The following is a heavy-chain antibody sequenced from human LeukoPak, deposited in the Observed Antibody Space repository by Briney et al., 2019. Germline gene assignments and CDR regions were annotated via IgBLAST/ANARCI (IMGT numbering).Heavy chain of an antibody. J-gene: IGHJ3*01. CDR1: GYSFISYW. V-gene: IGHV5-51*01. D-gene: IGHD2-8*01. Sequence: GESLRISCQASGYSFISYWIGWVRQMPGKGLECMGIIYPGDSDTKYSPSFQGQVTFSADKVSNTAYLQWSSLKSSDTAMYYCAREMGSGSRMSFDVWGQGTMVTVSS. CDR2: IYPGDSDT. CDR3: AREMGSGSRMSFDV.